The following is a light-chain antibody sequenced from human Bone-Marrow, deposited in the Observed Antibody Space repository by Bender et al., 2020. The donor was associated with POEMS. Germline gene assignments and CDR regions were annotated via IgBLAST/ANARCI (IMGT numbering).Light chain of an antibody. CDR1: GSNIGSKG. CDR2: SNN. Sequence: QSVVTQPPSLSEAPRQRVTISCSGSGSNIGSKGANWYQQFPGMAPNLLIYSNNQRPSWVPDRLSGSKSGTSASLAISELQSEDEALYYCSAWDDSLSGWVFGGGTKLTVL. CDR3: SAWDDSLSGWV. V-gene: IGLV1-44*01. J-gene: IGLJ3*02.